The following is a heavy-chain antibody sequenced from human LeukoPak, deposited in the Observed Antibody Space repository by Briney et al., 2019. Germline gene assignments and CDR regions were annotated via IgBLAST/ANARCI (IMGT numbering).Heavy chain of an antibody. V-gene: IGHV3-74*01. CDR3: TRELPREVTLDY. J-gene: IGHJ4*01. CDR2: IKPDRGGT. CDR1: GFTFISYG. Sequence: PGGSLRLSCAASGFTFISYGMQLVHQARGGGLVWVSPIKPDRGGTSYADFVYGRFTVSRDNAKNTLYLQLNRLRAEDTAVYFCTRELPREVTLDYWGQGTLVTVSS. D-gene: IGHD2-21*02.